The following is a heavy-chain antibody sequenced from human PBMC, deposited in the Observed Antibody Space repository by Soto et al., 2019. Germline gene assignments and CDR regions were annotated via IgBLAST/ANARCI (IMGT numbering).Heavy chain of an antibody. Sequence: GSLRLSCSASGFTFSSYAMRWVRQAPGKGLEYVSAISSNGGSTYYADSVKGRFTISRDNSKNTPYLPMRSLRAEDTAVYYCVKDFRVLWGQGNLVPVSS. CDR1: GFTFSSYA. CDR3: VKDFRVL. V-gene: IGHV3-64D*06. J-gene: IGHJ4*02. CDR2: ISSNGGST.